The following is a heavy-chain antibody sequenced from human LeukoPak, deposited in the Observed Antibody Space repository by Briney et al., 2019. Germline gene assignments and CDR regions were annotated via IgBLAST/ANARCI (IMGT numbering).Heavy chain of an antibody. V-gene: IGHV3-66*02. J-gene: IGHJ4*02. CDR2: IFADGST. CDR3: AVCGGDCYTFDF. CDR1: EFTVSTNY. D-gene: IGHD2-21*02. Sequence: GGSLRLSCAALEFTVSTNYMSWVRQAPGKGLEWVSFIFADGSTFYADSVKGRFTISRDHSKNTLYLEMNSLRPEDMAVYYCAVCGGDCYTFDFWGQGTLVTVSS.